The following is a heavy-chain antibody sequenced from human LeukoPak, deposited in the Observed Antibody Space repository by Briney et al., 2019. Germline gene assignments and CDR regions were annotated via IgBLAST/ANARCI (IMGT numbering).Heavy chain of an antibody. D-gene: IGHD7-27*01. J-gene: IGHJ6*03. V-gene: IGHV3-21*04. CDR2: ISSSSSYI. Sequence: GGSLRLSCAASGFTFSSYSMNWVRQAPGKGLEWVSSISSSSSYIYYADSVKGRFTISRDNAKNSLYLQMNSLRAEGTAVYYCARDPLTNWGNYMDVWGKGTTVTVSS. CDR1: GFTFSSYS. CDR3: ARDPLTNWGNYMDV.